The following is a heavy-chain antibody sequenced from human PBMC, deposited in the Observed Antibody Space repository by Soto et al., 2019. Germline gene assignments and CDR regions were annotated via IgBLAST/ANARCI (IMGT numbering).Heavy chain of an antibody. CDR1: GGTFSSYA. Sequence: SVKVSCKASGGTFSSYAISWVRQAPGQGLEWMGGIIPIFGTANYAQKFQGRVTITADKSTSTAYMELSSLRSEDTAVYYCASSVHNYYDSSGYRSPFDYWGQGTLVTVYS. CDR2: IIPIFGTA. J-gene: IGHJ4*02. D-gene: IGHD3-22*01. CDR3: ASSVHNYYDSSGYRSPFDY. V-gene: IGHV1-69*06.